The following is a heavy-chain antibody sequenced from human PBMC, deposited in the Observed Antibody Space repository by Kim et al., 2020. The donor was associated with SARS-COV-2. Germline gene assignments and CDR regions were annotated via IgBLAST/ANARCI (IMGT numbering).Heavy chain of an antibody. V-gene: IGHV4-34*01. D-gene: IGHD3-3*01. CDR3: ARGYYGPGFNWFDP. J-gene: IGHJ5*02. Sequence: SETLSLTCGVSGGSLSDYYRSWIRQPPGMGLEWIGEISHSGGTTYNRSLVSRVTISVDTSKNQFSLKLTSVTAADTAMYYCARGYYGPGFNWFDPWGQGTRVTVSS. CDR2: ISHSGGT. CDR1: GGSLSDYY.